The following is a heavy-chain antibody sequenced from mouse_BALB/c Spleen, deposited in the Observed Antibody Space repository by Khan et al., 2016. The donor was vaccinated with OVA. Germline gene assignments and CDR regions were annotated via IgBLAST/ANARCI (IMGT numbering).Heavy chain of an antibody. J-gene: IGHJ3*01. D-gene: IGHD1-2*01. CDR2: ISPVSGDT. CDR1: GYTFTDYY. V-gene: IGHV1-77*01. CDR3: ARRKYCGYTVAY. Sequence: QVQLKQSGAELARPGASVKLSCKASGYTFTDYYINWVKQRTGQGLEWIGEISPVSGDTYYNERFKGKATLTADKSSSTAYMQLSSLTSEASAVYFWARRKYCGYTVAYWGQGTLVTVSA.